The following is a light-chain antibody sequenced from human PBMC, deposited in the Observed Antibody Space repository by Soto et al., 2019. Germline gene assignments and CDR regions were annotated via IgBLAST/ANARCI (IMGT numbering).Light chain of an antibody. Sequence: EKDLTRAAGGLSVAPGGRPTLSSRASQSVSSNLAWYQQKPGQAPRLLIYGASTRATGIPARFSGSGSGTEFTLTISSLQPEDFAVYYCQQYNNWPLTFGPGTKVDIK. CDR2: GAS. CDR3: QQYNNWPLT. V-gene: IGKV3-15*01. CDR1: QSVSSN. J-gene: IGKJ3*01.